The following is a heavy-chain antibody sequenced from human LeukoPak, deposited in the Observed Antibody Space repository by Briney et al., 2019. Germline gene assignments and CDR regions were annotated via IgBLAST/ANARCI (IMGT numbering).Heavy chain of an antibody. CDR1: GYSISSGYY. J-gene: IGHJ5*02. CDR3: ARLGGIAAASPLNWFDP. Sequence: PSETLSLTCTVSGYSISSGYYWGWIRPPPGKGLEWIGSIYHSGSTYYNPPLKSRVTISVDTSKNQFSLKLSSVTAADTAVYYCARLGGIAAASPLNWFDPWGQGTLVTVSS. D-gene: IGHD6-13*01. CDR2: IYHSGST. V-gene: IGHV4-38-2*02.